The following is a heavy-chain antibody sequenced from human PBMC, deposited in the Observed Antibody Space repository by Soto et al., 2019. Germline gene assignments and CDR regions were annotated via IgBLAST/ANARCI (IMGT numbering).Heavy chain of an antibody. V-gene: IGHV6-1*01. D-gene: IGHD3-22*01. CDR2: TYDRSKWYN. CDR3: ARSGPGGYIDY. J-gene: IGHJ4*02. CDR1: GDSVSSNSAA. Sequence: SQTLSLTCASSGDSVSSNSAAWKWIRQSPSRGLEWLGRTYDRSKWYNHYAVSVKSRITVNPDTSKNQCSLQLNSVTHEDTAVYYCARSGPGGYIDYWGQGTLVTVSS.